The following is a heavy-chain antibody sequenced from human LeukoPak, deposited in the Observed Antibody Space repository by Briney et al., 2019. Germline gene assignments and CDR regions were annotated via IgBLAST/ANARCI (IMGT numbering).Heavy chain of an antibody. CDR3: GRSREGLYSGSSLDY. CDR1: GYTFSDYG. CDR2: ISGYNGNT. J-gene: IGHJ4*02. V-gene: IGHV1-18*01. Sequence: ASVNVSCKASGYTFSDYGISWVRQAPGQGLEWMGWISGYNGNTNYAQKLQGRVTMTTDTSTRTAYMELRSLKPDDTAVYYCGRSREGLYSGSSLDYWGQGTQVTVSS. D-gene: IGHD1-26*01.